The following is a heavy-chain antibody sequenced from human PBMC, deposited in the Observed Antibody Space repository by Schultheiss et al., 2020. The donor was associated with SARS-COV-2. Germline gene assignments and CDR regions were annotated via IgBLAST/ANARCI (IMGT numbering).Heavy chain of an antibody. CDR1: GGSFSGYY. Sequence: SQTLSLTCAVYGGSFSGYYWGWIRQPPGKGLEWIGEINHSGSTNYNPSLKSRVTISVDTSKNQFSLKLSSVTAADTAVYYCARGHYYYDSSGYFSVLDYWGQGTLVTVSS. V-gene: IGHV4-34*01. CDR2: INHSGST. D-gene: IGHD3-22*01. J-gene: IGHJ4*02. CDR3: ARGHYYYDSSGYFSVLDY.